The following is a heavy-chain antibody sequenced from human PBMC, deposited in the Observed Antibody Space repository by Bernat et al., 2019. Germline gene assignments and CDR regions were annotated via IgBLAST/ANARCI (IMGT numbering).Heavy chain of an antibody. Sequence: EVQLVESGGGLVKPGGSLRLSCAASGFTFSNAWMSWVRQAPGKGLEWVGRIKSKTDGGTTDYAAPVKGRFTISRDDSKNTLYLQMNSLKTEDTAVYYCTTEAYYDYWGGASYYFDYWGRGTLVSV. CDR2: IKSKTDGGTT. CDR3: TTEAYYDYWGGASYYFDY. CDR1: GFTFSNAW. V-gene: IGHV3-15*01. D-gene: IGHD3-3*01. J-gene: IGHJ4*02.